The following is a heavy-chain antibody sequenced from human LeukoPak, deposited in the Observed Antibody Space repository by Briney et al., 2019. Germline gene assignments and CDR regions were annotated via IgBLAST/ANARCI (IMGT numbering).Heavy chain of an antibody. J-gene: IGHJ3*02. D-gene: IGHD2-2*01. CDR1: GGTFISYA. CDR3: ARDPGGYCSSTSCYAASGDAFDI. Sequence: SVKVSCKASGGTFISYAISWVPQAPGQGLEWMGGIIPIFGTANYAQKFQGRVTITADESTSTAYMELSSLRSEDTAVYYCARDPGGYCSSTSCYAASGDAFDIWGQGTMVTVSS. CDR2: IIPIFGTA. V-gene: IGHV1-69*13.